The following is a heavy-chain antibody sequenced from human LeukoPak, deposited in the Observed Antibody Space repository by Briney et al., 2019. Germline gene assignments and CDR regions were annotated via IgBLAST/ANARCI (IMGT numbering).Heavy chain of an antibody. D-gene: IGHD1-14*01. CDR1: GFTFSTYS. CDR3: ARHEPVITLSSYYYGMDV. J-gene: IGHJ6*02. CDR2: ISTSSTYL. V-gene: IGHV3-21*01. Sequence: PGGSLRLSFAASGFTFSTYSMNWGRQAPGKGLEWVSSISTSSTYLYYADSVKGRFTISRDNAKNSLYLQMNSLRAEDTAVYYCARHEPVITLSSYYYGMDVWGPGTTVTVSS.